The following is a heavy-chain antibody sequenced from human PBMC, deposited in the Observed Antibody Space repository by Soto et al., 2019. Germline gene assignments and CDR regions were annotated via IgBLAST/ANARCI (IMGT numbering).Heavy chain of an antibody. CDR1: GGIFSSYR. CDR3: VRDSGATLSSS. J-gene: IGHJ4*02. CDR2: IVPIYRTA. D-gene: IGHD6-13*01. V-gene: IGHV1-69*13. Sequence: ASVKVSCKASGGIFSSYRINWVRQAPGQGLEWVGGIVPIYRTADYAQKFQGRVTITADESARTSYMELRSLKSQDTAVYYCVRDSGATLSSSWGQGTLVTVSS.